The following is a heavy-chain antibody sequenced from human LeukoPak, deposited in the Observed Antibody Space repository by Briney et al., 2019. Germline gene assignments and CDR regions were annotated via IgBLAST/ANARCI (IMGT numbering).Heavy chain of an antibody. D-gene: IGHD6-19*01. Sequence: SETLSLTCTVSGGSISSGGYYWSWIRQHPGKGLEWIGYIYYSGRTYYNPSPKSRVTISVDTSKNQFSLKLSSVTAADTAVYYCARGGSSGWYGVGAFDVWGQGTMVIVSS. V-gene: IGHV4-31*03. CDR1: GGSISSGGYY. CDR3: ARGGSSGWYGVGAFDV. J-gene: IGHJ3*01. CDR2: IYYSGRT.